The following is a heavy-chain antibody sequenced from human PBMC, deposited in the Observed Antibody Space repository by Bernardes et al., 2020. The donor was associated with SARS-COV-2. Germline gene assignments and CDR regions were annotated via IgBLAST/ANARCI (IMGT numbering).Heavy chain of an antibody. J-gene: IGHJ4*02. CDR1: GFTFHTYA. V-gene: IGHV3-23*01. D-gene: IGHD3-10*01. CDR3: AKNSSSLLWLHQARPLDF. CDR2: ISSAGHT. Sequence: GGSLRLSCSASGFTFHTYAMTWVRQAPGKGLECVSAISSAGHTYYVDSVKGRFTISRDNSKNTLYMQMNSLRAEDTAVYYCAKNSSSLLWLHQARPLDFWGQGALVTVSS.